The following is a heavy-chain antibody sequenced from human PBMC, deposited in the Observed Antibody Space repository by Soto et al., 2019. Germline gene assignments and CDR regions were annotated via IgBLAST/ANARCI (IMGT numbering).Heavy chain of an antibody. CDR3: ARDWTGNTCPCLDV. Sequence: EVQLWESGGGLVQPGGSLRLSCAASGFTFSNYALTWVRQSPGKGLEWVSTSGGGGGTTYYADSVKGRFTISRDNSKNTLSLQMSSLRVEDTAIYYCARDWTGNTCPCLDVWDQGTTVSVSS. J-gene: IGHJ6*02. D-gene: IGHD2-8*02. V-gene: IGHV3-23*01. CDR1: GFTFSNYA. CDR2: SGGGGGTT.